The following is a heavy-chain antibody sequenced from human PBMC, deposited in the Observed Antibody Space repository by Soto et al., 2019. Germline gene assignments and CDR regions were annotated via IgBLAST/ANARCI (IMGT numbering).Heavy chain of an antibody. J-gene: IGHJ4*02. CDR2: INPNSGGR. Sequence: ASVKVSCKASGYTFTGYSMHSLRQAPGRGLEWMGWINPNSGGRNYAQKFKGWVTMTRDTSISTAYMELSRLRSDDTAVYYCAREGSIAVAGRGFGFDFWGQGTLVTVSS. D-gene: IGHD6-19*01. CDR3: AREGSIAVAGRGFGFDF. V-gene: IGHV1-2*04. CDR1: GYTFTGYS.